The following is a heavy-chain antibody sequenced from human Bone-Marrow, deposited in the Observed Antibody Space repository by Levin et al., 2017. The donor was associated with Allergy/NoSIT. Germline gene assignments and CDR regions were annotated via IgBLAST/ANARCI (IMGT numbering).Heavy chain of an antibody. V-gene: IGHV3-30*18. CDR3: AKDTVPAARYYYGMDV. D-gene: IGHD2-2*01. CDR1: GFTFSSYG. Sequence: PGGSLRLSCAASGFTFSSYGMHWVRQAPGKGLEWVAVISYDGSNKYYADSVKGRFTISRDNSKNTLYLQMNSLRAEDTAVYYCAKDTVPAARYYYGMDVWGQGTTVTVSS. J-gene: IGHJ6*02. CDR2: ISYDGSNK.